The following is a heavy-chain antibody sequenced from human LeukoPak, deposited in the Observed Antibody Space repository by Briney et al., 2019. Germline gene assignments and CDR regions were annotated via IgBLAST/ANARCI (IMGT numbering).Heavy chain of an antibody. CDR2: ISGSGGST. V-gene: IGHV3-23*01. CDR1: GFTFSSYA. J-gene: IGHJ4*02. Sequence: TGGSLRLSCAASGFTFSSYAMSWVRQAPGKGLEWVSAISGSGGSTYYADSVKGRFTISRDNSKNTLYLQMNSLRAEDTAVYYCAKDPCDILTPLGYFDYWGQGTLVTVSS. D-gene: IGHD3-9*01. CDR3: AKDPCDILTPLGYFDY.